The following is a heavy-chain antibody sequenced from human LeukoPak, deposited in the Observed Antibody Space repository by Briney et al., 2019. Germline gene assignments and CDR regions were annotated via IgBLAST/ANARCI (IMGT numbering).Heavy chain of an antibody. Sequence: GRSLRLSCAASEFTFSSYAMHWVRQAPGKGLEWVAVISYDGSNKYYADSVKGRFTISRDNSKNTLYLQMNSLRAEDTAVYYCARGAYYYDSSGYWDQIYFDYWGQGTLVTVSS. J-gene: IGHJ4*02. CDR2: ISYDGSNK. V-gene: IGHV3-30-3*01. CDR1: EFTFSSYA. D-gene: IGHD3-22*01. CDR3: ARGAYYYDSSGYWDQIYFDY.